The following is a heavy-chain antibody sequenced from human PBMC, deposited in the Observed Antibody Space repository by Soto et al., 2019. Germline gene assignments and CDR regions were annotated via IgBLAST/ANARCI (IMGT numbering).Heavy chain of an antibody. CDR2: IYYSGSA. D-gene: IGHD1-1*01. CDR1: GGSVSSSNYY. CDR3: ARERTGDPTFFDY. Sequence: SETLYLTCTVSGGSVSSSNYYWSWIRQPPGKGLEWLGYIYYSGSASYNPSLKSRITVSVDTSKNQFSLKLSSVTAADTAVYYCARERTGDPTFFDYWGQGTLVTVSS. J-gene: IGHJ4*02. V-gene: IGHV4-61*01.